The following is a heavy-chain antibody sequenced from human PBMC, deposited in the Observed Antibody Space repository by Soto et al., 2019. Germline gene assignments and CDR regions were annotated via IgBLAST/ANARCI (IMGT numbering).Heavy chain of an antibody. Sequence: SETLSLTCTVSGGSISSGGYYWSWIRQHPGKGLEWIGYIYYSGSTYYNPSLKSRVTISVDTSKNQFSLKLSSVTAADTAVYYCARGGYYDSSGSWEYFQHWGQGTLVTVSS. CDR1: GGSISSGGYY. V-gene: IGHV4-31*02. CDR2: IYYSGST. CDR3: ARGGYYDSSGSWEYFQH. J-gene: IGHJ1*01. D-gene: IGHD3-22*01.